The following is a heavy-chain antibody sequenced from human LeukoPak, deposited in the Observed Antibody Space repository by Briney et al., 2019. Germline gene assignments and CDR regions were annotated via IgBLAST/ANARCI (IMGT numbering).Heavy chain of an antibody. Sequence: SQTLSLTCTVSGGSISSGGYYWSWIRQPPGKGLEWIGYIYHSGSTYYNPSLKSRVTISVDRSKNQFSLKLSSVTAADTAVYYCARDLYAAGAAAGFDYWGQGTLVTVSS. CDR2: IYHSGST. CDR1: GGSISSGGYY. D-gene: IGHD6-13*01. CDR3: ARDLYAAGAAAGFDY. J-gene: IGHJ4*02. V-gene: IGHV4-30-2*01.